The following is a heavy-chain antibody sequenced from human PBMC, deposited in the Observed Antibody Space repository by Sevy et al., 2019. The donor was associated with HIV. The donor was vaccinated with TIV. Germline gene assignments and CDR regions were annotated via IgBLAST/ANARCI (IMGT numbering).Heavy chain of an antibody. Sequence: ASVKVSFKASGYTFTSYGISWVRQAPGQEREGMGWISAYNGNTNYAQKLQGRVTMTTDTSTSTAYMELRSLRSDDTAVYYCARVGTMVRGVIHNWFDPWGQGTLVTVS. CDR1: GYTFTSYG. D-gene: IGHD3-10*01. CDR3: ARVGTMVRGVIHNWFDP. V-gene: IGHV1-18*01. J-gene: IGHJ5*02. CDR2: ISAYNGNT.